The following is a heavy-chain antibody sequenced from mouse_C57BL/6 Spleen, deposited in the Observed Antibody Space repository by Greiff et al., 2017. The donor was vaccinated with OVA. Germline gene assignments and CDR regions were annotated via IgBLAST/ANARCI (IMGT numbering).Heavy chain of an antibody. V-gene: IGHV5-4*01. CDR3: ARDRVLRYGSNYFDY. Sequence: EVQLVESGGGLVKPGGSLKLSCAASGFTFSSYAMSWVRQTPEKRLEWVATISDGGSYTYYPDNVKGRFTISRDNAKNNLYLQMSHLKSEDTAMYYCARDRVLRYGSNYFDYWGQGTTLTVSS. CDR1: GFTFSSYA. D-gene: IGHD1-1*01. CDR2: ISDGGSYT. J-gene: IGHJ2*01.